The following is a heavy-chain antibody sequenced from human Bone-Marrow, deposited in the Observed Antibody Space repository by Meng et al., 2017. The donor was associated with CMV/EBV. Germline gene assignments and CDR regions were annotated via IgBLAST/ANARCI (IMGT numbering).Heavy chain of an antibody. V-gene: IGHV3-20*04. CDR3: ARSIAAKGFDY. CDR1: GFTFSDYY. CDR2: INWNGGST. J-gene: IGHJ4*02. D-gene: IGHD6-6*01. Sequence: GESLKISCAASGFTFSDYYMSWVRQAPGKGLEWVSGINWNGGSTGYADSVKGRFTISRDNAKNSLYLQMNSLRAEDTALYYCARSIAAKGFDYWGQGTLVTVSS.